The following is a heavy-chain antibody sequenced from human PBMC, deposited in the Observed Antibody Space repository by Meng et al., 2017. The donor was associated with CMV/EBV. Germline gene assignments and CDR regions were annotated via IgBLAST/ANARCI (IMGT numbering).Heavy chain of an antibody. V-gene: IGHV4-34*01. CDR2: INHSGST. J-gene: IGHJ4*02. D-gene: IGHD6-13*01. Sequence: QVRIWQWGAGLFKPSETLSLTRVVYGGSFSGYYWSWIRQPPGKGLEWIGEINHSGSTNYNPSLKSRVTISVDTSKNQFSLKLSSVTAADTAVYYCARGRGSWYFVDYWGQGTLVTVSS. CDR1: GGSFSGYY. CDR3: ARGRGSWYFVDY.